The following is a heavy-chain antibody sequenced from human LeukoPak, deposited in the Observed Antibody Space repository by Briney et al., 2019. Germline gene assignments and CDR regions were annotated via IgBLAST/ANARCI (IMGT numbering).Heavy chain of an antibody. J-gene: IGHJ4*02. CDR3: ARVRDYVWGNYRTSYFDY. CDR1: GGTFSNYA. V-gene: IGHV1-69*06. CDR2: IIPIFGTA. D-gene: IGHD3-16*02. Sequence: GASVKVSCKASGGTFSNYAISWVRQAPGQGLEWMGGIIPIFGTANYAQKFQGRVTITADKSTSTAYMELSSLRSEDTAIYYCARVRDYVWGNYRTSYFDYWGQGTLVTVSS.